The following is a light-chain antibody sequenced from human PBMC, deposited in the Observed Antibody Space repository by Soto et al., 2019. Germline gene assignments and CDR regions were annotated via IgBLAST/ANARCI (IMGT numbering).Light chain of an antibody. CDR2: GAS. CDR1: QSVSSSY. Sequence: EIVLTQSPGTLSLSPGERATLSCRASQSVSSSYLAWYQQKPGQAPRLLIYGASSRATGIPDRFSGSGSGTDFTLTISRLEPEDFAVYYCQQYSISAPITFGQGTRLEIK. CDR3: QQYSISAPIT. V-gene: IGKV3-20*01. J-gene: IGKJ5*01.